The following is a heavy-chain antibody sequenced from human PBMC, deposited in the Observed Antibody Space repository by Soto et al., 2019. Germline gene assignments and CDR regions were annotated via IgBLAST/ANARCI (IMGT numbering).Heavy chain of an antibody. Sequence: SETLSLTCAVSDYSISGDYYWGWIRQPPGKGLEWIGSIFHSGSTYYSPSLKSRVTISVDTSKRQFSLKLRSVTAADTAMYYCARASYCSNTNCYHRWFDPWGQGTLVTVSS. CDR2: IFHSGST. J-gene: IGHJ5*02. D-gene: IGHD2-2*01. V-gene: IGHV4-38-2*01. CDR3: ARASYCSNTNCYHRWFDP. CDR1: DYSISGDYY.